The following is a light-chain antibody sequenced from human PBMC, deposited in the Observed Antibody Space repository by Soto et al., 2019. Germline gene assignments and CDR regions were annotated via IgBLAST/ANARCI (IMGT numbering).Light chain of an antibody. CDR2: AAS. V-gene: IGKV1-39*01. J-gene: IGKJ2*01. Sequence: DIQMTQSPSSLSASVGDRVTITCRASQSISSYLNWYQQKPGKAPKLLIYAASSLQSGVPSRFSGSGSGTGFTLTISNLQPEDFATYYCQQSYSTPYTFGQGTKLEIK. CDR3: QQSYSTPYT. CDR1: QSISSY.